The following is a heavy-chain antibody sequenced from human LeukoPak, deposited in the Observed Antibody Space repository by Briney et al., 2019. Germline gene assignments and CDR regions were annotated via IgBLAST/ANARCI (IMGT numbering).Heavy chain of an antibody. V-gene: IGHV3-23*01. CDR1: GFIFSDFD. CDR3: AKAVAVALDY. Sequence: GGSLRLSCAASGFIFSDFDMSWVRQAPGKGLEWVSAISHSGRSTYYADSVKGRFTISRDNSKNTLYLEMNSLRADDTAVYYCAKAVAVALDYWGQGTLVTVSP. J-gene: IGHJ4*02. CDR2: ISHSGRST. D-gene: IGHD6-19*01.